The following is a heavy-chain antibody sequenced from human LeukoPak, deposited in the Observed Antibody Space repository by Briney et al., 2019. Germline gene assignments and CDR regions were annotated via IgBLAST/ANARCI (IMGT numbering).Heavy chain of an antibody. J-gene: IGHJ4*02. D-gene: IGHD6-6*01. CDR3: ARVSPSSSGYYFDY. CDR2: IIPIFGTA. Sequence: ASVKVSCKASGGTFSSYAISWGRQAPGQELEGLGGIIPIFGTANHAQKLQGRVTITADESTSTAYMELSSLRSEDTAVYYCARVSPSSSGYYFDYWGQGTLVTVSS. CDR1: GGTFSSYA. V-gene: IGHV1-69*01.